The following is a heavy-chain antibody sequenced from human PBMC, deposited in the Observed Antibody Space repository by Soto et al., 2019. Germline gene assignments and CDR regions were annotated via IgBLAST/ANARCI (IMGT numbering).Heavy chain of an antibody. Sequence: SSETLSLTCAVYGGSFSGYYWSWIRQPPGKGLEWIGEINHSGSTNYNPSLKSRVTISVDTSKNQFSLKLSSVTAADTAVYYCAQGYGDFWSGYLVCWGQGTLVTVSS. V-gene: IGHV4-34*01. CDR3: AQGYGDFWSGYLVC. J-gene: IGHJ4*02. D-gene: IGHD3-3*01. CDR1: GGSFSGYY. CDR2: INHSGST.